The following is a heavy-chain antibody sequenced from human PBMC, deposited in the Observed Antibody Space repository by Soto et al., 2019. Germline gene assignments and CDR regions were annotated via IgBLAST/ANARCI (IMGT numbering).Heavy chain of an antibody. Sequence: GGSLRLSCAASGFTFSSYAMSWVRQAPGKGLEWVSGISASGGSTYYADSVKGRFTISRDNSKNTLYLQMNSLRAEDTAIYYCVRDLEDVLKMYAIPPFDYWGQGTLVTVSS. CDR3: VRDLEDVLKMYAIPPFDY. D-gene: IGHD2-8*01. J-gene: IGHJ4*02. CDR1: GFTFSSYA. CDR2: ISASGGST. V-gene: IGHV3-23*01.